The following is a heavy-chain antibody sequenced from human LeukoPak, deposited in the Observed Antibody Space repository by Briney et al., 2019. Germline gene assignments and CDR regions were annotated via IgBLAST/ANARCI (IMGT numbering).Heavy chain of an antibody. V-gene: IGHV4-39*01. Sequence: PSETLSLTCTVSGGSISGSSYYWGWIRQPPGKGLEWIGSIYYSGSTYYNPSLKSRVTISVDTSKNQFSLKLSSVTAADTAVYYCARLSVSTVTRQFDYWGQGTLVTVSS. J-gene: IGHJ4*02. CDR2: IYYSGST. CDR3: ARLSVSTVTRQFDY. D-gene: IGHD4-17*01. CDR1: GGSISGSSYY.